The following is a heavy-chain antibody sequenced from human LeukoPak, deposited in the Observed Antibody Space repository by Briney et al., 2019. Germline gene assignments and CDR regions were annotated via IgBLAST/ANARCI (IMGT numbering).Heavy chain of an antibody. V-gene: IGHV3-21*01. Sequence: GGSLRLSRAASGFTFSSYSMNWVRQAPGKGLEWVSSISSSSSYIYYADSVKGRFTISRDNAKNSLYLQMNSLRAEDTAVYYCARDGPDSSSSLSDYWGQGTLVTVSS. D-gene: IGHD6-6*01. CDR1: GFTFSSYS. CDR3: ARDGPDSSSSLSDY. J-gene: IGHJ4*02. CDR2: ISSSSSYI.